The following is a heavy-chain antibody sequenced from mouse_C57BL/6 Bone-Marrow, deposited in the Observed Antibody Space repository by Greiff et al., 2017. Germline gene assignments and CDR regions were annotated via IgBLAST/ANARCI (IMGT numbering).Heavy chain of an antibody. CDR2: IWSGGST. Sequence: VMLVESGPGLVQPSQSLSITCTVSGFSLTSYGVHWVRQSPGKGLEWLGVIWSGGSTDYNAAFISRLSISKDNSKSQVFFKMTSLQADDTAIYYCARGWYWYFDVWGTGTTVTVSS. J-gene: IGHJ1*03. D-gene: IGHD3-3*01. V-gene: IGHV2-2*01. CDR3: ARGWYWYFDV. CDR1: GFSLTSYG.